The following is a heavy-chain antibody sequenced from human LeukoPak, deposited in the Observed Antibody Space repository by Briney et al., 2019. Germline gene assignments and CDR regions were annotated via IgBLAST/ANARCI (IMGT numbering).Heavy chain of an antibody. CDR1: GFTFDDYA. J-gene: IGHJ5*02. D-gene: IGHD6-13*01. CDR3: AKDAAAGTSWFDP. Sequence: GGSLRLSCAASGFTFDDYAMHWVRQAPGKGLEWVSGISWNSGSIGYADSVKGRFTISRDNAKNSLYLQMNSLRAEDTALYYCAKDAAAGTSWFDPWGQGTLVTVSS. V-gene: IGHV3-9*01. CDR2: ISWNSGSI.